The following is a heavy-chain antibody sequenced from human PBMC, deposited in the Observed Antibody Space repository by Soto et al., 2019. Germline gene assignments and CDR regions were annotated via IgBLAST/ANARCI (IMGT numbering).Heavy chain of an antibody. D-gene: IGHD2-8*01. CDR1: GFTFSAYT. Sequence: EVRLLESGGGLVQPGGSLRLSCEASGFTFSAYTMNWVRQVPGKGLQWVSGIFGSGGGIHYGVSVRGRFTVSKDNPRKTLYRQLDSLRAGDTAVYYCAKVLIANKGVWEPFELWGRGGEDAVSS. CDR2: IFGSGGGI. J-gene: IGHJ3*01. CDR3: AKVLIANKGVWEPFEL. V-gene: IGHV3-23*01.